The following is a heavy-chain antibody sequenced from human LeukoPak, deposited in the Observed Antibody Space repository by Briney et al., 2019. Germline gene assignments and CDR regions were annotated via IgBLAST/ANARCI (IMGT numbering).Heavy chain of an antibody. J-gene: IGHJ5*02. V-gene: IGHV3-23*01. Sequence: GGSLRLSCAASGFTLNTYAMTWVRQGPGKGLEWVSAISGNGANKFYADSVKGRFTISRDKSKNTLSLQMNSLRVEDTALYYCAKGLGALDLWGQGTLVTVSS. CDR2: ISGNGANK. D-gene: IGHD4/OR15-4a*01. CDR1: GFTLNTYA. CDR3: AKGLGALDL.